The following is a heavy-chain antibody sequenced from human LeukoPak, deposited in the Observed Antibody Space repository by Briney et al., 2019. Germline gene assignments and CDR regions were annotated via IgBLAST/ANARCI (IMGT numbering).Heavy chain of an antibody. V-gene: IGHV4-38-2*02. J-gene: IGHJ2*01. CDR1: NYSIRGGFF. Sequence: SETLSLTCTVFNYSIRGGFFWGWIRQSPGRGLEWIGIIARDGTAYSNPSLKSRLTISVDTSKNQVSLRLTSVTAADTATYYCAKVHSGSYIGYFDLWGRGTVVSVPS. CDR2: IARDGTA. D-gene: IGHD1-26*01. CDR3: AKVHSGSYIGYFDL.